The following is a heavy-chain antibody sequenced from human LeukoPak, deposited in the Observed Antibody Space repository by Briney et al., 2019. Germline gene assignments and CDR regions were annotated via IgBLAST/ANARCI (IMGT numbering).Heavy chain of an antibody. V-gene: IGHV3-23*01. CDR2: IVPSGGST. J-gene: IGHJ4*02. CDR1: GFTFSRYA. D-gene: IGHD2-2*02. CDR3: ARGQYLGYCSSTSCYSSPPDDY. Sequence: PGGSLRLSCAASGFTFSRYAMSWVRQAPGKGLEWVTAIVPSGGSTYYAASVKGRFTISRDNAKNSLYLQMNSLRAEDTAVYYCARGQYLGYCSSTSCYSSPPDDYWGQGTLVTVSS.